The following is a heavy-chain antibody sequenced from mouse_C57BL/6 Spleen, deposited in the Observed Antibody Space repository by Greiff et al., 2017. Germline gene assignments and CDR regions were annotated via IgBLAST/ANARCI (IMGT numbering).Heavy chain of an antibody. D-gene: IGHD4-1*01. CDR1: GFSLTSYG. V-gene: IGHV2-2*01. J-gene: IGHJ2*01. Sequence: QVQLQQSGPGLVQPSQSLSITCTVSGFSLTSYGVHWVRQSPGKGLEWLGGIWSGGSTDYNAALITRLSISKDNSKSQVFFKMNSLQADDTAIYYCARTGMDYWGQGTTLTVSS. CDR3: ARTGMDY. CDR2: IWSGGST.